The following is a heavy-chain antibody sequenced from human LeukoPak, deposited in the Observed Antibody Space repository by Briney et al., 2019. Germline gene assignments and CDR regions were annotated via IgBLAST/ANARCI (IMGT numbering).Heavy chain of an antibody. CDR1: GGTISNGSYY. Sequence: SETLSLTCTVSGGTISNGSYYWTWIRQPAGKGLEWIGRIYTTGSTNYNPSLNSRVTIPMDTSTNQFSLILSSVTAADTAVYYCARVNYSDSSGRPFDSWGQGTLVTVSS. D-gene: IGHD3-22*01. CDR2: IYTTGST. CDR3: ARVNYSDSSGRPFDS. J-gene: IGHJ4*02. V-gene: IGHV4-61*02.